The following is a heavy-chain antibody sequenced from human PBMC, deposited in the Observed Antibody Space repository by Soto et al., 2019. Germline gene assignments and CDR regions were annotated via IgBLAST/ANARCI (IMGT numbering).Heavy chain of an antibody. J-gene: IGHJ3*02. CDR1: GFTFSSYA. CDR2: FSGSGGST. CDR3: ANTTGVRYPPGAFAI. Sequence: GGSLRLSCAASGFTFSSYAMSWVRQAPGKGLEWVSAFSGSGGSTYYADSVKGRFTISRDNSKNTLYLQMNSLRAEDTAVYYCANTTGVRYPPGAFAIWGQETMVTASS. D-gene: IGHD3-9*01. V-gene: IGHV3-23*01.